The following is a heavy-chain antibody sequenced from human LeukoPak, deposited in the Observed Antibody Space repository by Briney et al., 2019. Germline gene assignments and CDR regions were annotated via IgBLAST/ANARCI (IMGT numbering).Heavy chain of an antibody. CDR1: GGTFSSYT. CDR2: IIPILGIA. V-gene: IGHV1-69*10. J-gene: IGHJ3*02. Sequence: SVKVSCKASGGTFSSYTISWVRQAPGQGLEWMGGIIPILGIAIYAQKFQGRVTITADKSTSTAYMELSSLRSEDTAVYYCARPVWGVTHDAFDIWGQGTMVTVSS. CDR3: ARPVWGVTHDAFDI. D-gene: IGHD3-16*01.